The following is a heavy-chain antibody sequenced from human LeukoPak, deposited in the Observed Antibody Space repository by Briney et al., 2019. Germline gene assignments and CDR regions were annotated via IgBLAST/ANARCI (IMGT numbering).Heavy chain of an antibody. Sequence: PSETLSLTCTVSGGSISGSYWSWIRQPPGKGLEWIGYIYYSGTTNYNPSLKSRVIISVDTSKNQFSLKLSSVTAADTAVYYCARLPTDSSSDHYWGQGTLVTVSS. CDR1: GGSISGSY. J-gene: IGHJ4*02. CDR2: IYYSGTT. CDR3: ARLPTDSSSDHY. V-gene: IGHV4-59*08. D-gene: IGHD6-6*01.